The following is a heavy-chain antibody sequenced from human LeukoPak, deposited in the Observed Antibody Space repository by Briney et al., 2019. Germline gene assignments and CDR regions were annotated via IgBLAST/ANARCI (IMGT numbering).Heavy chain of an antibody. V-gene: IGHV3-74*01. CDR2: IHGDGSTT. D-gene: IGHD3-10*01. J-gene: IGHJ4*02. CDR3: ARDLNYYGSGSYFDY. CDR1: GFTFSNSL. Sequence: GGSLRLSCAASGFTFSNSLMHWVRQAPGKGLVWVARIHGDGSTTNYADFVQGRFTISRDNAKNSLYLQMNSLRAEDTAVYYCARDLNYYGSGSYFDYWGQGTLVTVSS.